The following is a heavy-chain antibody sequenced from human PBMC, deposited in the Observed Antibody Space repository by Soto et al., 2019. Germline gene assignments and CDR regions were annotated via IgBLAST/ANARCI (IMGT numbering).Heavy chain of an antibody. CDR2: IYSGGSS. D-gene: IGHD3-10*01. Sequence: PGESLRLSYTTSGFTVSISHMTWFRQAPGKGLEWLSAIYSGGSSYYSVSVQGRFTISRDNSKNTVYLQMNSLRGEDTAMYYCARLGPYGSESYSFRYNWFDPWGQGT. CDR3: ARLGPYGSESYSFRYNWFDP. J-gene: IGHJ5*02. CDR1: GFTVSISH. V-gene: IGHV3-53*01.